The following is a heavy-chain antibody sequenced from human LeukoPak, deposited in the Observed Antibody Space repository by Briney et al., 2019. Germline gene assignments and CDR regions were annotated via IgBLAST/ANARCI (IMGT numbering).Heavy chain of an antibody. CDR1: GYTFTSYD. D-gene: IGHD6-6*01. J-gene: IGHJ4*02. Sequence: ASVKVSCKASGYTFTSYDINWVRQATGQGLEWMGWINPNSGGTNYAQKFQGRVTMTRDTSISTAYMELSRLRSDDTAVYYCARVYSSSLGYWGQGTLVTVSS. CDR2: INPNSGGT. V-gene: IGHV1-2*02. CDR3: ARVYSSSLGY.